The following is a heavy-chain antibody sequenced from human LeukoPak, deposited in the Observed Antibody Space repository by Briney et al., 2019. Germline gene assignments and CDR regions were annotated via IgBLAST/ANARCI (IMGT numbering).Heavy chain of an antibody. CDR2: INPSGGST. CDR1: GYTFTSYY. D-gene: IGHD5-24*01. CDR3: ATDQEMATILDAFDI. Sequence: GASVKVSCKASGYTFTSYYMHWVRQAPGQGLEWMGIINPSGGSTSYAQKFQGRVTMTRDMSTSTVYMELSSLRSEDTAVYYCATDQEMATILDAFDIWGQGTMVTVSS. V-gene: IGHV1-46*01. J-gene: IGHJ3*02.